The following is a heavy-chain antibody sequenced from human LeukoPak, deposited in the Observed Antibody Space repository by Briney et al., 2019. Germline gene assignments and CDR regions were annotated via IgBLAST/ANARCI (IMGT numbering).Heavy chain of an antibody. CDR1: GYSFTTYW. V-gene: IGHV5-51*01. J-gene: IGHJ4*02. CDR2: INPTDSNV. CDR3: ARHRFVGSNSCPGY. D-gene: IGHD6-13*01. Sequence: GESLKISGKGSGYSFTTYWIGWVRQTPGKALEWMGIINPTDSNVRYNPSFEGQVTISVDKSISTAYLQWSSLKASDTAMYYCARHRFVGSNSCPGYRGQGTLVTVSS.